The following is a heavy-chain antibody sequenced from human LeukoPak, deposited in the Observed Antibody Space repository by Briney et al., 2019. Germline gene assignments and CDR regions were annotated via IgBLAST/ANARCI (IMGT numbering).Heavy chain of an antibody. CDR3: ARHGAFGSYYGWFDP. V-gene: IGHV4-59*08. J-gene: IGHJ5*02. CDR1: GGSISNYY. Sequence: SETLSLTCSVSGGSISNYYWSWIRQSPGKGLEWIGYIYYTGTTSYNPSLTSRITISVDTSKNQFSLKLTSVTAADTAVYYCARHGAFGSYYGWFDPWGQGALVTVSS. CDR2: IYYTGTT. D-gene: IGHD1-26*01.